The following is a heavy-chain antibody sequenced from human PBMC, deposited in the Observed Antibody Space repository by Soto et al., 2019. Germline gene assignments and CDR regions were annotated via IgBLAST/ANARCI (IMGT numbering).Heavy chain of an antibody. Sequence: VQLEESGGGLVQPARSLRLSCAVSGFAFEDYAMHWVRQIPGKGLEWVSGISWNSGTMGYADSVKGRFTVSRDNAKSSLYLVMNDLRPEDTALYFCAKVIGEYSNGVMFGSYYYGLDVWGQGTTVTVSS. J-gene: IGHJ6*02. CDR2: ISWNSGTM. D-gene: IGHD2-8*01. V-gene: IGHV3-9*01. CDR1: GFAFEDYA. CDR3: AKVIGEYSNGVMFGSYYYGLDV.